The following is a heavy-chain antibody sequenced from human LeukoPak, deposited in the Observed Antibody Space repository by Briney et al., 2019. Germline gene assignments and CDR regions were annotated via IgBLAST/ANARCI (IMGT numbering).Heavy chain of an antibody. J-gene: IGHJ6*02. CDR2: IYYSGGT. CDR1: GGSMSSYY. Sequence: SETLSLICTVSGGSMSSYYWSWIRQPPGKGLEWIGYIYYSGGTNYNPSLKSRVTISVDTSKNQFSLNLSSVTAADTAVYYCARVVYYGVDVWGQGTTVTASS. V-gene: IGHV4-59*01. CDR3: ARVVYYGVDV.